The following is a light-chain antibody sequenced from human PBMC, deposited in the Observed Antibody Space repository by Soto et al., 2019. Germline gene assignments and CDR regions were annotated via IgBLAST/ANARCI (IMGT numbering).Light chain of an antibody. V-gene: IGKV3-15*01. CDR1: QSVSNN. CDR2: GES. CDR3: QRQSNWPRT. J-gene: IGKJ1*01. Sequence: EIVMTQSPATLSVSPGERATLSCRASQSVSNNLAWYQQKPGQAPRLLIHGESTRATGIPARLSGSGSGTELNLTIGSLQSEDFAIYYCQRQSNWPRTCGQGTKVDIK.